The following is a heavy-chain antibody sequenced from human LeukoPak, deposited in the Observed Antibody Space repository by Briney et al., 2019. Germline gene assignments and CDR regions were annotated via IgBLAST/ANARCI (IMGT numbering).Heavy chain of an antibody. V-gene: IGHV3-74*01. Sequence: PGGSLRLSCAASGFTFSNSWMNWVRQAPGKGLVWISRIKSEASSIGYADSVKSRFTISRDDAKNTLYLEMTSLKVEDTAIYYCAYGGAVNYWGQGTLVTVS. CDR3: AYGGAVNY. CDR2: IKSEASSI. D-gene: IGHD4-23*01. J-gene: IGHJ4*02. CDR1: GFTFSNSW.